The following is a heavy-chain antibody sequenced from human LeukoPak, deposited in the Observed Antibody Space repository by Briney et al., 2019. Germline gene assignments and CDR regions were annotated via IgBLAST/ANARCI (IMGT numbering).Heavy chain of an antibody. Sequence: GESLKISCKGSGYNFIDYWVAWVRQMPGKGLEWMGTIYPADSNIRYSPSFQGQATISVDRSISAVYLQWSRLTASDTAMYFCARGDYGGRWHNWFDPWGQGTLVTVSS. CDR1: GYNFIDYW. CDR2: IYPADSNI. V-gene: IGHV5-51*01. J-gene: IGHJ5*02. CDR3: ARGDYGGRWHNWFDP. D-gene: IGHD4-23*01.